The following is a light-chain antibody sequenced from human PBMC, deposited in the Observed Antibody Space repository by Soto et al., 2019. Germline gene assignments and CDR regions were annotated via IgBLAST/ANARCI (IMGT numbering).Light chain of an antibody. CDR2: DAS. CDR1: QSVSSY. J-gene: IGKJ2*01. CDR3: QQRSNWPPYT. Sequence: EIVLTQSPATLSLSPGERATLSCRASQSVSSYLAWYQQKPGQAPRLLIYDASNRATGIPARFSGSGSGTDFTPTNSRPGPEDFAVYYCQQRSNWPPYTFGQGTKLDIK. V-gene: IGKV3-11*01.